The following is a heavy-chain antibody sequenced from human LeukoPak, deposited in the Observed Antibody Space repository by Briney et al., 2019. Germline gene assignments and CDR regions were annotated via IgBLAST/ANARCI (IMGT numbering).Heavy chain of an antibody. CDR2: IYTSGST. Sequence: SETLSLTCTVSGGSISSGSYYWSWIRQPAGKGLEWIGRIYTSGSTNYNPSLKSRVTISVDTSKNQFSLKLSSVTAADTAVYYCARDLPATAILDWGQGTLVTVSS. V-gene: IGHV4-61*02. D-gene: IGHD2-2*02. CDR3: ARDLPATAILD. J-gene: IGHJ4*02. CDR1: GGSISSGSYY.